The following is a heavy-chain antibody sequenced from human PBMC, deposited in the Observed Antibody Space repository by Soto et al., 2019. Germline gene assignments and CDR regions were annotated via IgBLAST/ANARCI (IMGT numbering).Heavy chain of an antibody. CDR1: GFTFSSYS. D-gene: IGHD6-13*01. CDR3: ARGGAAGVDGMDV. CDR2: ISSSSSYI. Sequence: EVQLVESGGGLVKPGGSLRLSCAASGFTFSSYSMNWVRQAPGKGLEWVSSISSSSSYIYYADSVKGRFTISRDNAKNSLYLQMNSRRAEDTAVYYCARGGAAGVDGMDVWGQGTTVTVSS. V-gene: IGHV3-21*01. J-gene: IGHJ6*02.